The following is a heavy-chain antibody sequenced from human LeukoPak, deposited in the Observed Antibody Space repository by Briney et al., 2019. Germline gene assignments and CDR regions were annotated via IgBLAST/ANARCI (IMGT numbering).Heavy chain of an antibody. Sequence: ASVKVSCKASGYTLTDSYMNWVRQAPGQGLEWLAWINPNSGDTNYAQKFQGRVTVTSDTSISTAYMELSGLTSDDTAVYFCAREEQYRHYFDDWGQGTLVTVSS. J-gene: IGHJ4*02. CDR1: GYTLTDSY. CDR2: INPNSGDT. CDR3: AREEQYRHYFDD. V-gene: IGHV1-2*02. D-gene: IGHD1/OR15-1a*01.